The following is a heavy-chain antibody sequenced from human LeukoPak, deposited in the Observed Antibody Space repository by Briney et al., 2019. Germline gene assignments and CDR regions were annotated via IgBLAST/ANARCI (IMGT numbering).Heavy chain of an antibody. CDR1: GGSITSYY. CDR2: IYYSGTT. J-gene: IGHJ4*02. CDR3: AREPTSGREPTSGRPLDY. V-gene: IGHV4-59*12. D-gene: IGHD5-12*01. Sequence: SETLSLTCTVSGGSITSYYWSWIRQTPGKGLEWIGYIYYSGTTNYNPSLKGRLTILVDTSKNHLSLNLSSVTAADTAVYYCAREPTSGREPTSGRPLDYWGQGTLVTVSS.